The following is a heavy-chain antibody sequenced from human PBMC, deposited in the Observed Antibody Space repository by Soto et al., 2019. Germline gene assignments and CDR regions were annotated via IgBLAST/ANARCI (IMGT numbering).Heavy chain of an antibody. Sequence: PSETLCLTWTVSGGSISSGGYCWSWISKHPGKGLEWIGYIYYSGSTYYNPSLKSRVTISVDTSKNQFSLKLSSVTAADTAVYYSARSFGVAAPGPFDYWGQGTLVTVSS. V-gene: IGHV4-31*02. J-gene: IGHJ4*02. CDR3: ARSFGVAAPGPFDY. CDR1: GGSISSGGYC. D-gene: IGHD6-13*01. CDR2: IYYSGST.